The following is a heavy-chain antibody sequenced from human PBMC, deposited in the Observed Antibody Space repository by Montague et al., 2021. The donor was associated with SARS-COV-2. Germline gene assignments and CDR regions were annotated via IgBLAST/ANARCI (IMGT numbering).Heavy chain of an antibody. CDR1: GGSISSGSYY. Sequence: SETLSLTCTVSGGSISSGSYYWSWIRQPAGKGLEWIGNFDHSGDTKYNPSLKSRATISVDTSKNQFALRLHSVTAADTAVYYCAREFRIELWQTNWYFGLWGRGTLVTASS. D-gene: IGHD3-16*01. J-gene: IGHJ2*01. CDR3: AREFRIELWQTNWYFGL. V-gene: IGHV4-61*10. CDR2: FDHSGDT.